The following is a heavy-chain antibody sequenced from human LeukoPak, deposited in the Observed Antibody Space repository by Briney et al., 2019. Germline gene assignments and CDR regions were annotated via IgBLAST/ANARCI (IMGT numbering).Heavy chain of an antibody. Sequence: SVKVSCKASGGTFSSYAISWVRQAPGQGLEWMGGIIPIFGTANYAQKFQGRVTITTDESTSTAYMELRSLRSEDTAVYYCAREQRGGLSGSLGGLFASYYTYYYMDVWGRGTTVTV. V-gene: IGHV1-69*05. CDR1: GGTFSSYA. J-gene: IGHJ6*03. CDR3: AREQRGGLSGSLGGLFASYYTYYYMDV. CDR2: IIPIFGTA. D-gene: IGHD1-26*01.